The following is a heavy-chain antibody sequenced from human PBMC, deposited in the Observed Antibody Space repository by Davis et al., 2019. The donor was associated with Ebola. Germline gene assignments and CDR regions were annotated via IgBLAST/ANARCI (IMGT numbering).Heavy chain of an antibody. D-gene: IGHD1/OR15-1a*01. Sequence: GESLKISCKGSGYIFTSYWLGWVRQMPGKGLEWVGIIYPSDSDTRYSPSFQGQVTISVDKSINTAYLQWNTLKASDTAIYYCARSPGTRFDYWGQGTLVTVSS. CDR2: IYPSDSDT. CDR1: GYIFTSYW. CDR3: ARSPGTRFDY. J-gene: IGHJ4*02. V-gene: IGHV5-51*01.